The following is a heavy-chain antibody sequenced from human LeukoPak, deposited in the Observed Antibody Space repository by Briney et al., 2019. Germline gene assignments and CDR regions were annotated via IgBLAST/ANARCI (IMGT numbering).Heavy chain of an antibody. J-gene: IGHJ1*01. CDR1: GGSISSGDYY. Sequence: SETLSLTCTVSGGSISSGDYYWSWIRQPPGKGLEWIGYIYYSGSTYYNPSLKSRVTISVDTSKNQFSLKLSSVTAADTAVYYCARSSGSYHYFQPWGQGTLVTVSS. CDR3: ARSSGSYHYFQP. CDR2: IYYSGST. V-gene: IGHV4-30-4*01. D-gene: IGHD1-26*01.